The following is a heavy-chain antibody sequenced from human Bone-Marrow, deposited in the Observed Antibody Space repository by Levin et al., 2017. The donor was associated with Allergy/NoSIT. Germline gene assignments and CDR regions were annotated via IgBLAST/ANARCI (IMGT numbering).Heavy chain of an antibody. CDR2: IRVSGGTT. CDR3: AKQHDYSAYSVFDY. V-gene: IGHV3-23*01. Sequence: HPGGSLRLSCAASGFTFSSYAMSWVRQAPGKGLEWVSSIRVSGGTTFYADPVKGRFTISRDDSKNMLYLQMNSLRAEDTAAYYCAKQHDYSAYSVFDYWGQGSLVTVSA. J-gene: IGHJ4*02. CDR1: GFTFSSYA. D-gene: IGHD3-22*01.